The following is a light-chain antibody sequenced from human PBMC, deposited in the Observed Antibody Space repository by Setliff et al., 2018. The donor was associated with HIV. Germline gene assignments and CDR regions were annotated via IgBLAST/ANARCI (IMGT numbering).Light chain of an antibody. CDR2: EGS. V-gene: IGLV2-23*01. J-gene: IGLJ2*01. CDR1: SSDLGGYHW. CDR3: CSYAGSGV. Sequence: QSVLTQPASVSGSPGQSITMTCTGTSSDLGGYHWVSWYQQHTGKAPKLMIYEGSERPSGVSNRFSGSKSGNPASLTISGLEAEDEAHYYSCSYAGSGVFGGGTK.